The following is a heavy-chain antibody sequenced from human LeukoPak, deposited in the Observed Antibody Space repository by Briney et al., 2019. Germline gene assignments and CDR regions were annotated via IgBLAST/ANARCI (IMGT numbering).Heavy chain of an antibody. CDR2: ISYDGSNK. D-gene: IGHD6-13*01. CDR3: ARDSGSLVLYYYGMDV. Sequence: HPGRSLRLSCAASGFTFSSYGMHWVRQAPGKGLEWVAVISYDGSNKYYADSVKGRFTISRDNSKNTLYLQMNSLRAEDTAVYYCARDSGSLVLYYYGMDVWGQGTTVTVSS. J-gene: IGHJ6*02. CDR1: GFTFSSYG. V-gene: IGHV3-30*03.